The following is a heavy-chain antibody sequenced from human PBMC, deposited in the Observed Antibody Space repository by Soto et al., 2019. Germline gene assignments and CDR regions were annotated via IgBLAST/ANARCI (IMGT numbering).Heavy chain of an antibody. CDR3: ARDFGHGYYLDY. J-gene: IGHJ4*02. D-gene: IGHD3-3*01. V-gene: IGHV3-48*02. CDR2: ITDGSDTV. CDR1: VFSFSNYN. Sequence: GGSLGLSCVASVFSFSNYNMNWVRQAPGKGLEWVSYITDGSDTVHYADSVRGRFTISRDNAESSLYLQMNSLRDEDTAVYFCARDFGHGYYLDYWGRGTLVTVSS.